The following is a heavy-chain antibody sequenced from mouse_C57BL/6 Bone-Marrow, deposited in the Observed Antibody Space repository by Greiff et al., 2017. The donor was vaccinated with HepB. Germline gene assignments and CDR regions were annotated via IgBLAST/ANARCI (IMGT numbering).Heavy chain of an antibody. V-gene: IGHV1-22*01. CDR3: ASCYYYGREDYAMDY. CDR1: GYTFTDYN. J-gene: IGHJ4*01. CDR2: INPNNGGT. Sequence: VQLQQSGPELVKPGASVKMSCKASGYTFTDYNMHWVKQSHGKSLEWIGYINPNNGGTSYNQKFKGKATLTVNKSSSTAYMELRSLTSADSAVYYCASCYYYGREDYAMDYWGQGTSVTVSS. D-gene: IGHD1-1*01.